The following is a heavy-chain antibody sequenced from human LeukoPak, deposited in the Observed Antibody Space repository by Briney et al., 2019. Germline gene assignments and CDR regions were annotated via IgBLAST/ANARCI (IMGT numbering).Heavy chain of an antibody. J-gene: IGHJ5*02. CDR3: ARGRRHIVVVTADRGWFDP. CDR2: INHSGST. Sequence: SETLSLTCAVYGGSFSGYYWSWIRQPPRKGLEWIGEINHSGSTNYNPSLKSRVTISVDTSKNQFSLKLSSVTAADTAVYYCARGRRHIVVVTADRGWFDPWGQGTLVTVSS. CDR1: GGSFSGYY. D-gene: IGHD2-21*02. V-gene: IGHV4-34*01.